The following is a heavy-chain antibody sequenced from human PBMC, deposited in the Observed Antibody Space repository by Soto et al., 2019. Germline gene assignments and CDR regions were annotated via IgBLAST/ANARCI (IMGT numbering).Heavy chain of an antibody. CDR3: AKDAYCTGGSCSPA. CDR2: NSSSGGST. Sequence: EVKLLESGGGLVPPGGSLRLSCAASGFTFSSYAMSWVRQAPGKGLAWISRNSSSGGSTHSADSVKGRFTISRDNSKNTLYLQMNSLRAEDTAIYYCAKDAYCTGGSCSPAWGQGTLVTVSS. CDR1: GFTFSSYA. V-gene: IGHV3-23*01. D-gene: IGHD2-15*01. J-gene: IGHJ5*02.